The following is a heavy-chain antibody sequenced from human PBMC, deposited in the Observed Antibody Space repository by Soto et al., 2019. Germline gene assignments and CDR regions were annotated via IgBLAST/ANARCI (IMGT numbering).Heavy chain of an antibody. Sequence: QVQLVESGGGVVQPGRSLRLSCAASGFTFSSYAMHWVRQAPGKGLEWVAVISYDGSNKYYADSVKGRFTISRDNSKNTLYLQMNSLRAEDTAVYYCARATKIVVVTASFYYWGQGTLVTVSS. D-gene: IGHD2-21*02. V-gene: IGHV3-30-3*01. CDR2: ISYDGSNK. CDR3: ARATKIVVVTASFYY. CDR1: GFTFSSYA. J-gene: IGHJ4*02.